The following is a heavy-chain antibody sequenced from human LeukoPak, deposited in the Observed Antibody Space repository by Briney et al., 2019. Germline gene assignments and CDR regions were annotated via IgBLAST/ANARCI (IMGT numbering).Heavy chain of an antibody. CDR3: ARGPRYCSGGSCYYFQH. D-gene: IGHD2-15*01. CDR1: GYTFTRYD. V-gene: IGHV1-18*01. CDR2: ISGYNGNT. Sequence: GASVKVSCNGSGYTFTRYDISWVRQAPGQGLEWMGWISGYNGNTNYAQKLQGRVTMTTDTSTSTAYMELRSLISDDTAVYYCARGPRYCSGGSCYYFQHWGQGTLVTVSS. J-gene: IGHJ1*01.